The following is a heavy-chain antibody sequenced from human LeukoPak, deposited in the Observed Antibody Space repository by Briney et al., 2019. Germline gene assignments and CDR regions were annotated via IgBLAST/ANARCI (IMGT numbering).Heavy chain of an antibody. Sequence: SVKVSCKASGGTFSSYAISWVRQAPGQGLEWMGGIIPIFGTANYAHKFQGRVTITTDESTSTDYMELSSLRSEDTAVYYCARDLPADAKNSGAFDIWGQGTMVTVSS. J-gene: IGHJ3*02. V-gene: IGHV1-69*05. CDR3: ARDLPADAKNSGAFDI. CDR2: IIPIFGTA. CDR1: GGTFSSYA. D-gene: IGHD3-3*01.